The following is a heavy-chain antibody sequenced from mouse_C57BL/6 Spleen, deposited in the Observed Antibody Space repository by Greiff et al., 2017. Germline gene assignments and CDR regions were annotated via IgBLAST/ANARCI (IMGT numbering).Heavy chain of an antibody. Sequence: VQLQQSGAELVRPGASVKLSCTASGFNIKDYYMHWVKQRPEQGLEWIGRIDPEDGDTEYAPKFKGKATMTADTSSNTAYLQLSSLTSEDTAVYYCTTTGGSSPAWFAYWGQGTLVTVSA. CDR1: GFNIKDYY. CDR3: TTTGGSSPAWFAY. D-gene: IGHD1-1*01. V-gene: IGHV14-1*01. J-gene: IGHJ3*01. CDR2: IDPEDGDT.